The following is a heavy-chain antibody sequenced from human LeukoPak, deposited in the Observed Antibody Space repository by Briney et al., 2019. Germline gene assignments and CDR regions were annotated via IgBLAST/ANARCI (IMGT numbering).Heavy chain of an antibody. Sequence: SETLSLTCTVSGGSISSSSYYWGWIRQPPGKGLEWIGSIYYSESTYYNPTLKSRVTISVDTSKNQFSLKLSSVTAADTAVYYCARPVSAYCGGDCSDYWGQGTLVTVSS. CDR3: ARPVSAYCGGDCSDY. J-gene: IGHJ4*02. CDR1: GGSISSSSYY. CDR2: IYYSEST. D-gene: IGHD2-21*01. V-gene: IGHV4-39*01.